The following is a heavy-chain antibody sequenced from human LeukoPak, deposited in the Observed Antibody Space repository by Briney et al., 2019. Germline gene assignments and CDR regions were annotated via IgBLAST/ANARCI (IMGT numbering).Heavy chain of an antibody. CDR1: GFTFSSYW. J-gene: IGHJ4*02. Sequence: GGSLRLSCAASGFTFSSYWTSWVRQAPGKGLEWVANIKQDGSEKYYVDSVKGRFSISRDNAKNSLYLQMNSLRAEDTAVYYCASGGGFWSGKYYFDYWGQGTLVTVSS. D-gene: IGHD3-3*01. CDR2: IKQDGSEK. V-gene: IGHV3-7*01. CDR3: ASGGGFWSGKYYFDY.